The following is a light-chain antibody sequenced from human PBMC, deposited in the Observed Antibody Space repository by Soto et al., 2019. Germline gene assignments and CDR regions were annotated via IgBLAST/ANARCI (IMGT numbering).Light chain of an antibody. CDR2: DVS. CDR1: SSDVGTYKY. CDR3: CSYAGSPRYV. J-gene: IGLJ1*01. V-gene: IGLV2-11*01. Sequence: QSALTQPRSVSGSPGQSVTISCTGTSSDVGTYKYVSWYQQHPGKALKVMIYDVSERPSGVPDRFSGSKSGNTASLTISGLQAEDEADYYCCSYAGSPRYVFGTGTKLTVL.